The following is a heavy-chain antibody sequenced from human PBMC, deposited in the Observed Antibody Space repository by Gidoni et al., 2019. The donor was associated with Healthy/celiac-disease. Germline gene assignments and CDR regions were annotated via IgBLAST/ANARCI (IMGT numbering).Heavy chain of an antibody. V-gene: IGHV3-33*01. J-gene: IGHJ4*02. CDR2: IWYDGSNK. CDR3: AREGVGELTPFDY. D-gene: IGHD3-10*01. CDR1: GFTFSSYG. Sequence: QVQLVESGGGVVQPGRSLRLSCAASGFTFSSYGMHGVRQAPGKGLEWVEVIWYDGSNKYYADSVKGRFTTSRDNSKNTLYLQMNSLRAEDTAVYYCAREGVGELTPFDYWGQGTLVTVSS.